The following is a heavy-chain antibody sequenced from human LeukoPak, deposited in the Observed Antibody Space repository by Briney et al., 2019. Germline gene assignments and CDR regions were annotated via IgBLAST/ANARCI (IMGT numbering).Heavy chain of an antibody. CDR3: ARSSGWHPNWFDP. J-gene: IGHJ5*02. CDR2: IYTSGST. V-gene: IGHV4-59*10. CDR1: GGSFSGYY. Sequence: SETLSLTCAVYGGSFSGYYWSWIRQPAGKGLEWIGRIYTSGSTNYNPSLKSRVTMSVDTSKNQFSLKLSSVTAADTAVYYCARSSGWHPNWFDPWGQGTLVTVSS. D-gene: IGHD6-19*01.